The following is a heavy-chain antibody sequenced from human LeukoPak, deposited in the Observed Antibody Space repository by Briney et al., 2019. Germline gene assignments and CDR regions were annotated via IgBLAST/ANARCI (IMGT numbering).Heavy chain of an antibody. V-gene: IGHV3-30*02. J-gene: IGHJ4*02. CDR2: IRYGGLSQ. CDR3: AKDLGAAAGTSFDY. CDR1: GFTFSDYA. D-gene: IGHD6-13*01. Sequence: GGSLRLSCAASGFTFSDYAMHWVRQAPGKGLEWVAFIRYGGLSQYYADSLKGRFTIFRDDSKNTLYLQMNSLTIEDTAIYYCAKDLGAAAGTSFDYWGQGTLVTVSS.